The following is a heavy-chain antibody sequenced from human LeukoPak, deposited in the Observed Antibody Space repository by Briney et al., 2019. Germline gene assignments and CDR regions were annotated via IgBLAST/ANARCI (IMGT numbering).Heavy chain of an antibody. V-gene: IGHV3-21*01. CDR3: ARRVVAATYNWFDP. CDR2: ISSSSSYI. Sequence: PGGSLRLSCAASGFTFSSYSMNWVRQAPGKGLEWVSSISSSSSYIYYADSVKGRFTISRDNSKNTLYLQMNSLRAEDTAVYYCARRVVAATYNWFDPWGQGTLVTVSS. CDR1: GFTFSSYS. D-gene: IGHD2-15*01. J-gene: IGHJ5*02.